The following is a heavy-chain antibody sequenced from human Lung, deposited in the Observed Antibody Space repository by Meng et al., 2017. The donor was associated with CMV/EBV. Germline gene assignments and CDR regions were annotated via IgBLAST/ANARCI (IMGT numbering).Heavy chain of an antibody. J-gene: IGHJ3*02. D-gene: IGHD3/OR15-3a*01. CDR1: GYTFTLYY. Sequence: ASVKVSCKAAGYTFTLYYIHWVRQAPGQGLEWMGWINPNTGGTNSAQIFQGRVTMTGETSTSTAYLELSRLTSDDTALYYCARERGLGFRGLNDALDIWGQGTMVTVSS. V-gene: IGHV1-2*02. CDR3: ARERGLGFRGLNDALDI. CDR2: INPNTGGT.